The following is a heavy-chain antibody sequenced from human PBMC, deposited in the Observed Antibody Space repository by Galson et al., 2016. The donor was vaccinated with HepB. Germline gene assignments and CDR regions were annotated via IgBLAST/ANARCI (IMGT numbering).Heavy chain of an antibody. V-gene: IGHV3-23*01. J-gene: IGHJ4*02. Sequence: SLRLSCAASGFTFSSFALTWVRQAPGKGLEWVSIISGSGATTFYADSVKGRFTISRDHSKNTVYLQMNSLRAEDSAVYYCAKDGLRGGGSYSAHWGQGTPVTVSS. CDR2: ISGSGATT. D-gene: IGHD1-26*01. CDR3: AKDGLRGGGSYSAH. CDR1: GFTFSSFA.